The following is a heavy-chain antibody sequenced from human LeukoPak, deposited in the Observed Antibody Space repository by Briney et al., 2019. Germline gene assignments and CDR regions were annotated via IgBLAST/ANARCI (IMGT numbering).Heavy chain of an antibody. Sequence: PGRSLRPSCVASGFTFSSYWMHWVRQAPGKGLVWVSRINTDGTSTTYADSVKGRFTISRDNAKNTLYLQMNSLRAEDTAVYYCTRRTSVLPFDYWGQGTLVTVSS. CDR1: GFTFSSYW. D-gene: IGHD2-8*01. J-gene: IGHJ4*02. V-gene: IGHV3-74*01. CDR3: TRRTSVLPFDY. CDR2: INTDGTST.